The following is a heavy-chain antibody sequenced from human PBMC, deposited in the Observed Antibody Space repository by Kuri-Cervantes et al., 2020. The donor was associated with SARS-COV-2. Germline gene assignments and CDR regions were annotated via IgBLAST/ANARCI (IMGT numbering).Heavy chain of an antibody. CDR1: GFNFSRTD. CDR3: ARGRVGVQDF. D-gene: IGHD2-21*01. J-gene: IGHJ4*02. V-gene: IGHV3-30*03. CDR2: ISHDGKNK. Sequence: GGSLRLSCAASGFNFSRTDMHWVRQAPGKGLEWVAVISHDGKNKKCIASGKGRLTISRDNSKNTLYLQMNNMRREDTAVYFCARGRVGVQDFWGQGTLITVSS.